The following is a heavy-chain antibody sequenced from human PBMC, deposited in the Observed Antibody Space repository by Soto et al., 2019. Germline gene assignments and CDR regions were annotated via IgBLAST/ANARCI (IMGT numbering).Heavy chain of an antibody. Sequence: KQSQTLSLTCAISGDSVSSNSDAWNWIRQSPSRGLEWLGRTYYRSKWYNDYAVSVKSRITISPDTSKNQFSLQLYSVTPEDTAVYYCARGTGASRSSYHFDYWGQGILVTVSS. CDR1: GDSVSSNSDA. CDR3: ARGTGASRSSYHFDY. J-gene: IGHJ4*02. CDR2: TYYRSKWYN. D-gene: IGHD3-10*01. V-gene: IGHV6-1*01.